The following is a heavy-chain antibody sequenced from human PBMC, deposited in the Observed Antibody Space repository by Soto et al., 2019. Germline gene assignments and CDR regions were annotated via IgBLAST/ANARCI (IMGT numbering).Heavy chain of an antibody. J-gene: IGHJ6*02. CDR2: IPQEGGDR. D-gene: IGHD2-2*02. V-gene: IGHV3-7*03. CDR3: VRDQLIPPAHDFFYGSDV. CDR1: GFIFRLYS. Sequence: DVQLVESGGGLVQPGESVKLSCEVSGFIFRLYSMSWVRQAPGKGLEWVAKIPQEGGDRHYLDSVKGRFIISRDNAKNSLYLQMNSLRGDDTAVYYRVRDQLIPPAHDFFYGSDVWGQGATVTVSS.